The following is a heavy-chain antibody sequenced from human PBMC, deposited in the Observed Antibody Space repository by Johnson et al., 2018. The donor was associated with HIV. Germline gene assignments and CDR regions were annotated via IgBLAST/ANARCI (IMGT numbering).Heavy chain of an antibody. V-gene: IGHV3-30*04. D-gene: IGHD3-22*01. J-gene: IGHJ3*02. Sequence: QVQLVESGGGVVQPGRSLGLSCAASGFSFSSYAMHWVRQAPGKGLEWVASLSSDGSNKYYADSVKGRFTISRDNSKNKLYLQMNSQRAEDTAVYYCARPLSSGLGFDAFDIWGQGTMVTVSS. CDR2: LSSDGSNK. CDR3: ARPLSSGLGFDAFDI. CDR1: GFSFSSYA.